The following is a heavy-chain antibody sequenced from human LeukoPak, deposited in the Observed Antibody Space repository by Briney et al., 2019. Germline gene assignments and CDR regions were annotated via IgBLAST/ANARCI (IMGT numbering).Heavy chain of an antibody. V-gene: IGHV1-2*06. CDR2: IIPKSGGT. CDR1: GYTFTGYY. Sequence: ASVKFSCKASGYTFTGYYIHWVRQAPGQGLEWMGRIIPKSGGTSYAQRFQGRVTMTRDTSNSTAYMELSSLKSDDTAVYYCAKDSGTYGDFQHWGQGTLVTVSS. D-gene: IGHD1-26*01. CDR3: AKDSGTYGDFQH. J-gene: IGHJ1*01.